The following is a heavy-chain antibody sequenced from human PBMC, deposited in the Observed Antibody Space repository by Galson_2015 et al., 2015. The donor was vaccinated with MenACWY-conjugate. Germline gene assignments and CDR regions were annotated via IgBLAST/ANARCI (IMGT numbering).Heavy chain of an antibody. V-gene: IGHV3-23*01. CDR1: GFTFSSYA. J-gene: IGHJ1*01. CDR2: ISGSGGST. D-gene: IGHD3-16*01. Sequence: SLRLSCAASGFTFSSYAMSWVRQAPGKGLEWVSGISGSGGSTYYADSVKGRFTISRDNSKNTMYLQMNSLRAEDTAVYHCAKDLEAVGEIVAEYFQHWGQGTLVTVSS. CDR3: AKDLEAVGEIVAEYFQH.